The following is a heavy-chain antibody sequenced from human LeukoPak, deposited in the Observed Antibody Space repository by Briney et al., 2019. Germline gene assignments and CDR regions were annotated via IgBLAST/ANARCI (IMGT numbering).Heavy chain of an antibody. D-gene: IGHD3-22*01. CDR2: ISSSSSYI. V-gene: IGHV3-21*01. J-gene: IGHJ4*02. CDR3: ARGSPGRGTYYYGSSGYYDLDY. CDR1: GFTFSSYS. Sequence: GGSLRLSCAASGFTFSSYSMNWVRQAPGKGLEWVSSISSSSSYIYYADSVKGRFTISRDNAKNSLYLQMNSLRAEDTAVYYCARGSPGRGTYYYGSSGYYDLDYWGQGTLVTVSS.